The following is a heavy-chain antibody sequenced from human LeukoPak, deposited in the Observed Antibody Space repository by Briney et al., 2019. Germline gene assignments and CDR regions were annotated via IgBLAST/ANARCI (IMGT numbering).Heavy chain of an antibody. Sequence: GGSLRLSCEASGFTFDDYGMSWVRQPPGKGLEWVSGINRNSGSTDYADSVKGRFTISRDNVKNSHFLQMNSLRVEDTALYYCARGFRNGPFDCWGQGTLVTVSS. V-gene: IGHV3-20*04. CDR1: GFTFDDYG. D-gene: IGHD2-8*01. CDR3: ARGFRNGPFDC. CDR2: INRNSGST. J-gene: IGHJ4*02.